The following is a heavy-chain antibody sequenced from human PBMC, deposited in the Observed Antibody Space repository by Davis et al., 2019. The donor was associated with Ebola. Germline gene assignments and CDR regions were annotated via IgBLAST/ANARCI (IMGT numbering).Heavy chain of an antibody. D-gene: IGHD3-10*01. CDR2: ITGSGSTI. Sequence: PGGSLRPSCAASGSTFISYGMSWVRQAPGKGREWVSTITGSGSTIYYADSVKGRFTISKDNAKNTLYLQVNSLTVEDTAVYYCARGNYYSFDYWGQGTLVTVSS. CDR3: ARGNYYSFDY. J-gene: IGHJ4*02. V-gene: IGHV3-23*01. CDR1: GSTFISYG.